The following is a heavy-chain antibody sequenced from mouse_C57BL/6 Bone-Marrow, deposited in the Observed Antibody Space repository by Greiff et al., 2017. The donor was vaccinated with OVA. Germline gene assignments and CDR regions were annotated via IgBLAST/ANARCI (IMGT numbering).Heavy chain of an antibody. Sequence: VQLQQSGAELVRPGTSVKVSCKASGYAFTNYLIEWVKQRPGQGLEWIGVINPGSGGTNYNEKFKGKATLTADESSSTAYMQLSSLTSEDSAVYFCAREASSGPNFDYWGQGTTLTVSS. J-gene: IGHJ2*01. CDR1: GYAFTNYL. CDR3: AREASSGPNFDY. D-gene: IGHD3-2*02. V-gene: IGHV1-54*01. CDR2: INPGSGGT.